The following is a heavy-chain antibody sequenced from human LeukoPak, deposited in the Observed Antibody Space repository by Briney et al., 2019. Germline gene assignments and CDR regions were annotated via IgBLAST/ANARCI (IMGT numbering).Heavy chain of an antibody. D-gene: IGHD3-3*01. J-gene: IGHJ5*02. CDR2: IIPLFGTT. CDR3: ARAAYNDFWSEHNYFGP. Sequence: ASVKVSCKASGGTFSYTAISWVRQDPGQGLEWMGGIIPLFGTTNYAQKFQGRVTISKNDSATTAYMELSGLRYDDTAMYYCARAAYNDFWSEHNYFGPWGQGSLVTVSS. V-gene: IGHV1-69*05. CDR1: GGTFSYTA.